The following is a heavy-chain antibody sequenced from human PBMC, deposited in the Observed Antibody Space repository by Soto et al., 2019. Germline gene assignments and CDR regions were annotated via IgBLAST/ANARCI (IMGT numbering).Heavy chain of an antibody. V-gene: IGHV3-30-3*01. CDR3: ASSPGY. Sequence: GGSLRLSCAASGFTFSSYAMHWVRQAPGKGLEWVAVISYDGSNKYYADSVKGRFTISRDNSKNTLYLQMNSLRAEDTAVYYCASSPGYWGQGTLVTVSS. CDR2: ISYDGSNK. CDR1: GFTFSSYA. J-gene: IGHJ4*02.